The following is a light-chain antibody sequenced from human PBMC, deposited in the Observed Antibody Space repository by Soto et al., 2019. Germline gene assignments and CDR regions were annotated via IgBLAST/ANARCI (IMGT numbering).Light chain of an antibody. CDR2: QAP. J-gene: IGKJ1*01. V-gene: IGKV1-6*01. Sequence: AIQMTQSPAAPSASVGDRASITCRPSQDIEIEVVGYHQRPGEPPNLLIYQAPTGQSGVPSRFSGSGSGTDFTLTITSLQPEDFATYYCLQDYTYRRTFGKGTKVEIK. CDR1: QDIEIE. CDR3: LQDYTYRRT.